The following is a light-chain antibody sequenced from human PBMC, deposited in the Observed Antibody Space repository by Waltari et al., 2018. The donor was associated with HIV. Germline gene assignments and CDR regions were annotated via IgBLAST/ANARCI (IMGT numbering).Light chain of an antibody. CDR2: GAS. J-gene: IGKJ1*01. CDR1: QIFSSTD. CDR3: QQYGSSPWT. V-gene: IGKV3-20*01. Sequence: EIVLTQSPGTLYLSPGERAPLSCRASQIFSSTDLTWYQQKPGQAPRLLIYGASTRATGIPDRFSGSGSGTDFTLTISRLEPEDFAVYYCQQYGSSPWTFGQGTKVEIK.